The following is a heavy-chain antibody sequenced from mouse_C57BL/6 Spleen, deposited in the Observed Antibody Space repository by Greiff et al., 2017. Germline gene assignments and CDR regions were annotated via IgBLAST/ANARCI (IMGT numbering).Heavy chain of an antibody. Sequence: QVQLKQSGPGLVQPSQSLSITCTVSGFSLTSYGVHWVRQSPGKGLEWLGVIWSGGSTDYNAAFISRLSISKDNSKSQVFFKMNSLQADDTAIYYCARKNWYYFDYWGQGTTLTVSS. CDR1: GFSLTSYG. J-gene: IGHJ2*01. D-gene: IGHD4-1*01. V-gene: IGHV2-2*01. CDR3: ARKNWYYFDY. CDR2: IWSGGST.